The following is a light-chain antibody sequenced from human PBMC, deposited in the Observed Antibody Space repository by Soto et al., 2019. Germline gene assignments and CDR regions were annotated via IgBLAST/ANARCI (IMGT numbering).Light chain of an antibody. V-gene: IGKV1-39*01. Sequence: DIQMPQSPSSLSASVGDRVTITCRVSQSISSYLNWYQQKPGKEPKLLIYAASSLQSGVPSRFSRSGSGTDFTLSISSLQPEVFATYYCQQSYSNRSTFGKVTKVDIK. CDR2: AAS. CDR1: QSISSY. CDR3: QQSYSNRST. J-gene: IGKJ1*01.